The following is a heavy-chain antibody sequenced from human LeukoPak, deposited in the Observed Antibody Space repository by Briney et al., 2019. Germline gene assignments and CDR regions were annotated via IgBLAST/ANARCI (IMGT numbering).Heavy chain of an antibody. CDR1: GYSFAGYY. CDR2: INPNSRGT. J-gene: IGHJ4*02. Sequence: ASVKVSCTAFGYSFAGYYIHWVRQAPGQGLEWMGWINPNSRGTNSAQKFQGRVSVTRDTSISTTYMEMSRLTYDDTAVYYCVHASSLTGESGLGHWGQGTLVTVSP. D-gene: IGHD7-27*01. V-gene: IGHV1-2*02. CDR3: VHASSLTGESGLGH.